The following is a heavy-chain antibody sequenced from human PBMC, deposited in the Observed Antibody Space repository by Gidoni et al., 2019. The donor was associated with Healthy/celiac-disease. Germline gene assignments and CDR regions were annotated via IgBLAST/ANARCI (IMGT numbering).Heavy chain of an antibody. J-gene: IGHJ4*02. CDR3: ARGGDQVDILTGYYPFDY. V-gene: IGHV4-34*01. CDR2: IKHSGST. D-gene: IGHD3-9*01. CDR1: GGSFSGYY. Sequence: QAQLQQWGAGLLKPSETLSLTCAVYGGSFSGYYWSWIRQPPGKGLEWIGEIKHSGSTNYNPSLKSRVTISVDTSKNQFSLKLGSVTAADTAVYYCARGGDQVDILTGYYPFDYWGQGTLVTVSS.